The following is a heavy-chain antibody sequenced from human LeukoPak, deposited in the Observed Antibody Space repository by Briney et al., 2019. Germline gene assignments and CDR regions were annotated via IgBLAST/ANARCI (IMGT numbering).Heavy chain of an antibody. CDR3: AKPHSDVLLWFGELFS. D-gene: IGHD3-10*01. J-gene: IGHJ4*02. CDR2: ISGSGGST. CDR1: GFTFSSYA. Sequence: GGSLRLSCAASGFTFSSYAMSWVRQAPGKGLEWVSAISGSGGSTYYADSVKGRFTISRDNSKSTLYLQMNSLRAEDTAVYYCAKPHSDVLLWFGELFSWGQGTLVTVSS. V-gene: IGHV3-23*01.